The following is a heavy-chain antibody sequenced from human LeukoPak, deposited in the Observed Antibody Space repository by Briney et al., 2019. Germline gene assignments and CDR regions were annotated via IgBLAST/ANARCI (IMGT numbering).Heavy chain of an antibody. CDR1: GYTFTSYG. CDR2: ISAYNGNT. Sequence: ASVKVSCKASGYTFTSYGISWVRQAPGQVLGWMGWISAYNGNTNYAQKLQGRVTMTTDTSTSTAYMELRSLRSDDTAVYYCATHPWRSSHNNNWGQGTLVTVSS. V-gene: IGHV1-18*01. D-gene: IGHD6-13*01. CDR3: ATHPWRSSHNNN. J-gene: IGHJ4*02.